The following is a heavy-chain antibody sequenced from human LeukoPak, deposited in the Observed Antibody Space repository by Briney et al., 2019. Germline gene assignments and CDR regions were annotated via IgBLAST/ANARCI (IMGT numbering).Heavy chain of an antibody. Sequence: ASVKVSCKASGYTFTGYYMHWVRQAPGQGLEWLRRINPNSGGTNDAQNFQGRVTMTRDTSMNTAYMELSRLRGDDTAVYYCARDRSGYSYGEPLDHWGQGTLVIVSS. CDR3: ARDRSGYSYGEPLDH. CDR2: INPNSGGT. D-gene: IGHD5-18*01. CDR1: GYTFTGYY. V-gene: IGHV1-2*06. J-gene: IGHJ4*02.